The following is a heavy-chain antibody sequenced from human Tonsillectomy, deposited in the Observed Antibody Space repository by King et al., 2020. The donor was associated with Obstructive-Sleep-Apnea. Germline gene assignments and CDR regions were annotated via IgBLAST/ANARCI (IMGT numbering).Heavy chain of an antibody. CDR2: ISGSGGTT. Sequence: VQLVESGGGLVQPGGSLRLSCAASGFTFTSYGMTWVRQAPGKGLDWVSGISGSGGTTYYADSVKGRFTISRDNSKNTLYLQMNSLRAEDTAVYYCAKERSWNKDFDYWGQGTLVTVSS. V-gene: IGHV3-23*04. CDR3: AKERSWNKDFDY. J-gene: IGHJ4*02. D-gene: IGHD1/OR15-1a*01. CDR1: GFTFTSYG.